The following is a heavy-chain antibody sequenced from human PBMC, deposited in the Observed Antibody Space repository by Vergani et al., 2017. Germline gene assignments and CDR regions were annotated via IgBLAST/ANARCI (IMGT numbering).Heavy chain of an antibody. D-gene: IGHD6-19*01. CDR1: GASIRSSNYY. CDR3: ARHSTVEWLVKLGWIDP. CDR2: IYYSGST. V-gene: IGHV4-39*01. Sequence: QLQLQESGPGLVKPSATLSLTCSVSGASIRSSNYYWGWLRQPPGKGLEWIASIYYSGSTYYNPSLKSRVPISVDTSKNKFSLKLSSVTAADTAVYFCARHSTVEWLVKLGWIDPWGQGILVTVSS. J-gene: IGHJ5*02.